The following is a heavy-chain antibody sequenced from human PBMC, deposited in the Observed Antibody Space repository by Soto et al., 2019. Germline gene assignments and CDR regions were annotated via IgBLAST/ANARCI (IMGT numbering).Heavy chain of an antibody. J-gene: IGHJ4*02. D-gene: IGHD6-19*01. Sequence: QVQLVQSGAEVKKPGASVKVSCKASGYTFTSYDINWVRQATGQGLEWMGWMNPNSGNTGYAQKFQGRVTMTMNTSISTAYMELSSLRYDYPAVYYCARMRSSGWDVDYWGQGTLVTVSS. CDR1: GYTFTSYD. CDR2: MNPNSGNT. V-gene: IGHV1-8*01. CDR3: ARMRSSGWDVDY.